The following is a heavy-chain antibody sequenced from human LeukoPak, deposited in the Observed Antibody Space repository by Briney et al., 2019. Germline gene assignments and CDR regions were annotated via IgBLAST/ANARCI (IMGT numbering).Heavy chain of an antibody. CDR1: GYTFTSYG. V-gene: IGHV1-18*01. Sequence: ASVTVSCKASGYTFTSYGISWVRQAPGQGLEWMGWISAYNGNTNYAQKLQGRVTMTTDTSTSTAYMELRSLRSDDTAVYYCARGATISSGWITFDPWGQGTLVTVSS. CDR3: ARGATISSGWITFDP. D-gene: IGHD3-22*01. J-gene: IGHJ5*02. CDR2: ISAYNGNT.